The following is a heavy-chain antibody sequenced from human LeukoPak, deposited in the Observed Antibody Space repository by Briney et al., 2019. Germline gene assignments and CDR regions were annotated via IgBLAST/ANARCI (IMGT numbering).Heavy chain of an antibody. CDR3: AKDLPGLFFDY. V-gene: IGHV3-30-3*01. CDR1: GFTFSSYA. Sequence: GRSLRLSCAASGFTFSSYAMHWVRQAPGKGLEWVAVISYDGSNKYYADSVKGRFTISRDNSKTPLYLQMNSLRAEDTAVYYCAKDLPGLFFDYWGQGTLVTVSS. CDR2: ISYDGSNK. D-gene: IGHD3-10*01. J-gene: IGHJ4*02.